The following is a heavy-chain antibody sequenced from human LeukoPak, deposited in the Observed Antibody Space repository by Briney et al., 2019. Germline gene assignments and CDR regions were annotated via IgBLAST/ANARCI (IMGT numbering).Heavy chain of an antibody. D-gene: IGHD2-15*01. Sequence: GGSLRLSCAASGFTFSSYDMHWVRQATGKGLEWVSAIGTAGDTYYPGSVKGRFTISRENAKNSLYLQMNSLRAGDTAVYYCARALLGYYSGGSCYSGGGFDPWGQGTLVTVSS. CDR2: IGTAGDT. CDR1: GFTFSSYD. J-gene: IGHJ5*02. CDR3: ARALLGYYSGGSCYSGGGFDP. V-gene: IGHV3-13*01.